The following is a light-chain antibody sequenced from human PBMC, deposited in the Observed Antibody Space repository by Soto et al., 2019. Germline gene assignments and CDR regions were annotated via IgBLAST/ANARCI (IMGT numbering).Light chain of an antibody. J-gene: IGLJ1*01. Sequence: TSSDVGGYNYVSWYQQHPGKAPKLMIYNVSNRPSGVSNRFSGSKSGNTASLTISGLQAENEADYYCSSYTSSSTVGVFGTGTKVTVL. CDR2: NVS. V-gene: IGLV2-14*04. CDR3: SSYTSSSTVGV. CDR1: SSDVGGYNY.